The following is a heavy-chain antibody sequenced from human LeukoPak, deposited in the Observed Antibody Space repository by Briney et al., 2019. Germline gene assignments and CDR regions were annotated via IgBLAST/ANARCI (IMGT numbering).Heavy chain of an antibody. J-gene: IGHJ4*02. CDR3: AREGSLYGYHSFDS. V-gene: IGHV3-15*01. D-gene: IGHD5-18*01. CDR1: GFTFSDAW. CDR2: MKPAKTHGATA. Sequence: GRSLRLSCAASGFTFSDAWMTWVGQAPGQGLEWVGRMKPAKTHGATADYGAPVKGKFTIARDDSTDRLFLQMNSLETEDTAVYFCAREGSLYGYHSFDSWGQGTLVTVST.